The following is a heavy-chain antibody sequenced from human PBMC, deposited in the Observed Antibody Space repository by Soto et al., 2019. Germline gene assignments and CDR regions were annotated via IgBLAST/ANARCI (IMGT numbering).Heavy chain of an antibody. CDR1: GGTFSSYA. Sequence: SVKVSCKASGGTFSSYAISWVRQAPGQGLEWMRGIIPIFGTANYAQKFQGRVTITADESTSTAYMELSSLRSVDTAVYYCARDSVGVVVGEGNAFDIWGQGTMVTVSS. J-gene: IGHJ3*02. D-gene: IGHD3-22*01. CDR3: ARDSVGVVVGEGNAFDI. V-gene: IGHV1-69*13. CDR2: IIPIFGTA.